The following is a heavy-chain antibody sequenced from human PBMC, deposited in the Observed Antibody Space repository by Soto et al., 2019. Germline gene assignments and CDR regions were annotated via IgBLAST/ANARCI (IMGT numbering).Heavy chain of an antibody. CDR3: AIEVRRSNQFDH. D-gene: IGHD3-10*01. J-gene: IGHJ4*02. CDR1: GLTFSSYE. V-gene: IGHV1-24*01. CDR2: FDLENGET. Sequence: GGSLRLSCAASGLTFSSYEMNWVRQAPGEGLEWMGGFDLENGETIYAQRFQGRVTMTEESSADTPYMELSSLRSEDTAVYYCAIEVRRSNQFDHWGQGTMVTVSS.